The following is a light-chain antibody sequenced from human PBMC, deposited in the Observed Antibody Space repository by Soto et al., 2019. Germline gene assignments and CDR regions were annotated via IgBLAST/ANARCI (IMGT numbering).Light chain of an antibody. Sequence: EIALTQSPGTLSLSPGDRATLSCRASQSVTNSYIAWYQQKPGQAPRLLIYGASSRATGIPDRFTRSGSGTDFTLTITRLEPEDFAVYHCQQYGISPWTFGQGTKVEIK. V-gene: IGKV3-20*01. CDR3: QQYGISPWT. CDR1: QSVTNSY. J-gene: IGKJ1*01. CDR2: GAS.